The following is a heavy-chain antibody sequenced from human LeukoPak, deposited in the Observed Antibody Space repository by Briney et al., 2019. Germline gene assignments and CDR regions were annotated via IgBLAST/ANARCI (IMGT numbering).Heavy chain of an antibody. Sequence: GGSVRLSCVASGFTFSTYAMSWVRQAPGKGLEWVSTISGSGGSTYYADSVKGRFTISRDNSKNTLYLQMNSLRADDTAVYYCAKSPLRTRILLDYWGQGTLVTVSS. D-gene: IGHD3-3*01. J-gene: IGHJ4*02. V-gene: IGHV3-23*01. CDR3: AKSPLRTRILLDY. CDR2: ISGSGGST. CDR1: GFTFSTYA.